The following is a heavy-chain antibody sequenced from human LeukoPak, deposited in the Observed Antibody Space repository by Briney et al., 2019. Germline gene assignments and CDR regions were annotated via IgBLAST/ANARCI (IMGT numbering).Heavy chain of an antibody. CDR1: GYTFTSYG. Sequence: ASVKVSCKASGYTFTSYGVSWVRQAPGQGLEWMGWISTWDGDTNYAQNFQGRVTLTTDTSTTTAYMEARSLRSDDTAVYYCARDWYCSGGSCYDCFDPWGQGTLVTVSS. V-gene: IGHV1-18*01. CDR2: ISTWDGDT. D-gene: IGHD2-15*01. CDR3: ARDWYCSGGSCYDCFDP. J-gene: IGHJ5*02.